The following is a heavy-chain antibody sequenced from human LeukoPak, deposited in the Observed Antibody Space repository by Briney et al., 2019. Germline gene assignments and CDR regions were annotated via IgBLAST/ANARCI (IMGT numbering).Heavy chain of an antibody. Sequence: SETLSLTCAVYGGSFSGYYWSWIRQPPGKGLEWTGEINHSGSTNYNPSLKSRVTISVDTSKNQFSLKLSSVTAADTAVYYCARGGYIYGSRGNWFDPWGQGTLVTVSS. V-gene: IGHV4-34*01. D-gene: IGHD5-18*01. CDR2: INHSGST. CDR3: ARGGYIYGSRGNWFDP. CDR1: GGSFSGYY. J-gene: IGHJ5*02.